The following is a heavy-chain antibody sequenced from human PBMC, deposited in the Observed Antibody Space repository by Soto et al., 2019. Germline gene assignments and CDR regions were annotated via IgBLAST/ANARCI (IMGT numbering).Heavy chain of an antibody. J-gene: IGHJ4*02. CDR2: ISGSRTTI. CDR1: GFTFSSYA. V-gene: IGHV3-23*01. D-gene: IGHD2-15*01. CDR3: AKDSGSVCSGGSCSFQAPDH. Sequence: GGSLRLSCAAAGFTFSSYAMSWVRQGPGKGLEWVSAISGSRTTIAYADSVKGRFAISRDNSKNTLYLQMNSLRLDDTAIYYCAKDSGSVCSGGSCSFQAPDHGGQGTRVTVS.